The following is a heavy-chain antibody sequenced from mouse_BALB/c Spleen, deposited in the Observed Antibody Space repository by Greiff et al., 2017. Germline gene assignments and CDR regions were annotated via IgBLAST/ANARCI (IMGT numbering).Heavy chain of an antibody. CDR3: ARRTPRMGYFDY. Sequence: EVMLVESGGGLVKPGGSLKLSCAASGFTFSSYAMSWVRQSPEKRLEWVAEISSGGSYTYYPDTVTGRFTISRDNAKNTLYLEMSSLRSEDTAMYYCARRTPRMGYFDYWGQGTTLTVSS. D-gene: IGHD2-10*02. J-gene: IGHJ2*01. CDR2: ISSGGSYT. V-gene: IGHV5-9-4*01. CDR1: GFTFSSYA.